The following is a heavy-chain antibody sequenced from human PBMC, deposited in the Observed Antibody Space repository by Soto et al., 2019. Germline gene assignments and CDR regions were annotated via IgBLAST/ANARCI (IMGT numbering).Heavy chain of an antibody. J-gene: IGHJ5*02. CDR1: STAVSSTFW. Sequence: QVHLRESGPRLVKPSETLSLTCAVSSTAVSSTFWWTWVRQAPGKGLEWIGEIHHTGNPKYNPSLKRRVRMSVDKSNNEFSLKMTSVTAADTAVYYCTTLPPRIVVVVTEIPTWVRGTLVTVSS. CDR2: IHHTGNP. CDR3: TTLPPRIVVVVTEIPT. V-gene: IGHV4-4*02. D-gene: IGHD2-21*02.